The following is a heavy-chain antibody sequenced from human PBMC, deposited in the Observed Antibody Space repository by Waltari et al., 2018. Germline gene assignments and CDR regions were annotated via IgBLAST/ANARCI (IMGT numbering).Heavy chain of an antibody. CDR1: GGTISSYY. V-gene: IGHV4-59*01. CDR2: IYYSGST. D-gene: IGHD3-3*01. Sequence: QVQLQESGPGLVKPSETLSLTCTVSGGTISSYYWSWFRQPPGKGLEWIGYIYYSGSTNYNPSLKSRVTISVDTSKNQFSLKLSSVTAADTAVYYCARGGSDFWSGYSPYDYWGQGTLVTVSS. J-gene: IGHJ4*02. CDR3: ARGGSDFWSGYSPYDY.